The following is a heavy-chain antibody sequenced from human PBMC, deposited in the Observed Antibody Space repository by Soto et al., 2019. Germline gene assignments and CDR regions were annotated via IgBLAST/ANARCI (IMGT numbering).Heavy chain of an antibody. CDR1: GYTFINYD. D-gene: IGHD5-12*01. CDR3: ARKGYIGNFGLDV. V-gene: IGHV1-18*01. CDR2: ISISKGKT. J-gene: IGHJ6*02. Sequence: QVQLVQSGAEVKRPGASVKVSCKASGYTFINYDVAWVRRAHGQGLQWMGWISISKGKTYYEQSLQGRVTMTTDTVTTTAYMEVRSLRSDATAVYYCARKGYIGNFGLDVWGQGTTVTVS.